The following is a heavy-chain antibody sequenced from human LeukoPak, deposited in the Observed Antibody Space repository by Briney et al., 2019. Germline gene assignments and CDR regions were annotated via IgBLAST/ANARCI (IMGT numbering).Heavy chain of an antibody. J-gene: IGHJ3*02. D-gene: IGHD1-7*01. CDR1: GFTFSTYA. V-gene: IGHV3-64*02. CDR3: ARPLAGTTHAFEI. CDR2: ISTNGDST. Sequence: SGGSLRLSCAASGFTFSTYAMHWVRQAPGKGLECVSAISTNGDSTFYADSVKGRFTISRDNSNDTLYLQKGSLRAEDMAVYYCARPLAGTTHAFEIWGQGTMVTVSS.